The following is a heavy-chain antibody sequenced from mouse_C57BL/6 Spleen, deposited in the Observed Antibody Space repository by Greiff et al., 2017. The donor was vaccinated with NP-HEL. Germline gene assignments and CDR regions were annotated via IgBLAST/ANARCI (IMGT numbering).Heavy chain of an antibody. CDR2: IYPGDGDT. CDR1: GYAFSSSW. D-gene: IGHD1-1*01. CDR3: AREGIYYGSRNWYFDV. V-gene: IGHV1-82*01. J-gene: IGHJ1*03. Sequence: VQLQQSGPELVKPGASVKISCKASGYAFSSSWMNWVKQRPGKGLEWIGRIYPGDGDTNYNGKFKGKATLTADKSSSTAYMQLSSLTSEDSAVYFCAREGIYYGSRNWYFDVWGTGTTVTVSS.